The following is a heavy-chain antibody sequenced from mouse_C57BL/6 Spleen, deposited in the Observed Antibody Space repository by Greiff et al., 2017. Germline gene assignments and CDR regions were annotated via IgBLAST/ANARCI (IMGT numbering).Heavy chain of an antibody. Sequence: VQLQQSGAELVRPGASVKLSCTASGFNITDYYMHWVKQRPEQGLEWIGRIDPEDGDTEYAPKFQGKATLTADTSSNTAYLQLSSLTSEDTAVYYCTLITTGVAFDYWGQGTTLTVSS. CDR3: TLITTGVAFDY. V-gene: IGHV14-1*01. CDR1: GFNITDYY. D-gene: IGHD1-1*01. J-gene: IGHJ2*01. CDR2: IDPEDGDT.